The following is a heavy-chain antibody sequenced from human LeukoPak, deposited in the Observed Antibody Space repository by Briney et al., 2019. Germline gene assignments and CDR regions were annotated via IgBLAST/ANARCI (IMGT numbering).Heavy chain of an antibody. Sequence: SETLSLTCTVSGGSMSSSSYYWGWIRQPPGTGLGWIGSFYYSGSTYYHPLFKSRVTMSEGKSKNQLSLKLSSVTAADTAVYYGARGTASVVDSWGQGTLVTVSS. CDR1: GGSMSSSSYY. CDR2: FYYSGST. D-gene: IGHD2-15*01. J-gene: IGHJ4*02. CDR3: ARGTASVVDS. V-gene: IGHV4-39*01.